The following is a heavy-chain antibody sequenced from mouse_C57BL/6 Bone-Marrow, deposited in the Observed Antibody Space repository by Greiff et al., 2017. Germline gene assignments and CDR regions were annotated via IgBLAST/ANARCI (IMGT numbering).Heavy chain of an antibody. Sequence: EVQLQQSGAELVRPGASVKLSCTASGFNIKDYYMHWVKQRPEQGLGWIGRIDPEDGDTEYAPKFQGKATMPADTSSNTAYLQLSSLTSDDTAVYYCTTLIYYADYWGQGTTLTVSS. CDR1: GFNIKDYY. CDR2: IDPEDGDT. J-gene: IGHJ2*01. CDR3: TTLIYYADY. D-gene: IGHD2-1*01. V-gene: IGHV14-1*01.